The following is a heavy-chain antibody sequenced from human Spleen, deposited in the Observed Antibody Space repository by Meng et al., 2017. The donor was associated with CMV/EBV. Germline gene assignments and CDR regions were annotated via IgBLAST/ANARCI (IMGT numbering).Heavy chain of an antibody. V-gene: IGHV4-39*07. CDR2: IYYSGNT. CDR1: GGSISSTNYY. CDR3: ARELAAAGNFDY. Sequence: SETLSLTCSVSGGSISSTNYYWGWIRQSPGKGLEWIGSIYYSGNTHYNPSLKSRVTISVDTSKNQFSLNLSSVTAADTAVYYCARELAAAGNFDYWGQGTLVTVSS. J-gene: IGHJ4*02. D-gene: IGHD6-13*01.